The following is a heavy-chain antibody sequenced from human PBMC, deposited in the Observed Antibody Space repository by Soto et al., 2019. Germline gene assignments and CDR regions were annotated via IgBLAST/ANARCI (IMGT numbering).Heavy chain of an antibody. D-gene: IGHD3-10*01. J-gene: IGHJ4*02. CDR2: ISGSGGST. V-gene: IGHV3-23*01. CDR1: GFTFSSYA. Sequence: PGGSLRLSCAASGFTFSSYAMSWVRQAPGKGLEWVSAISGSGGSTYYADSVKGRFTISRDNSKNTLYLQMNSLRAEDTAGYYCVKGGIPMARGVIIREGFDYWGQGTLVTVS. CDR3: VKGGIPMARGVIIREGFDY.